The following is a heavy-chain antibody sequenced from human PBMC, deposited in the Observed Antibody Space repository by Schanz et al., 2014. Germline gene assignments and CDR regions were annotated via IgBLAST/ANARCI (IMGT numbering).Heavy chain of an antibody. D-gene: IGHD2-15*01. CDR2: ISDDGSRR. J-gene: IGHJ4*02. Sequence: QVQLLESGGGLFKPGGSLRLSCAASGFIFSTNAMHWVRQAPGKGLEWVAVISDDGSRRHYADFVTGRFTISRDNSKDTVYLQMNSLRAEDTAVYYCARDLAGGGNDVWGQGTLVTVSS. CDR3: ARDLAGGGNDV. CDR1: GFIFSTNA. V-gene: IGHV3-30*04.